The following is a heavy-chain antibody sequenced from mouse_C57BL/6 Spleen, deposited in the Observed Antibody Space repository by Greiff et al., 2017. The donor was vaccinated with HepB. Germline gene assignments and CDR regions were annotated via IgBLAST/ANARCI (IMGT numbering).Heavy chain of an antibody. Sequence: QVQLQQPGAELVKPGASVKLSCTASGFTFTSYWMHWVKQRPGQGLEWIGMIHPNSGSTNYNEKFKSKATLTVDKSSSTAYMQLRSLTSEDSAVYYCARDYDYDVGLWFAYWGQGTLVTVTA. CDR1: GFTFTSYW. CDR2: IHPNSGST. CDR3: ARDYDYDVGLWFAY. J-gene: IGHJ3*01. V-gene: IGHV1-64*01. D-gene: IGHD2-4*01.